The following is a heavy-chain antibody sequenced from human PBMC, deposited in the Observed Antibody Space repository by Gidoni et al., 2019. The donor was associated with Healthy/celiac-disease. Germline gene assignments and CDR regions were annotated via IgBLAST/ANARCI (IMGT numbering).Heavy chain of an antibody. CDR1: GFTFSSYG. D-gene: IGHD6-13*01. V-gene: IGHV3-33*01. CDR3: AREGIAAAADY. Sequence: QVQLVESGGGVVQPGRSLRLSCAASGFTFSSYGMHWVRQAPGKGLEWVAVIWYDGSNKYYADSVKGRFTISRDNSKNTLYLQMNSLRAEDTAVYYCAREGIAAAADYWGQGTLVTVSS. CDR2: IWYDGSNK. J-gene: IGHJ4*02.